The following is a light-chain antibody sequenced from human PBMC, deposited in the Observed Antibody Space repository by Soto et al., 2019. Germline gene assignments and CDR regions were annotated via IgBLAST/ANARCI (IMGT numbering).Light chain of an antibody. J-gene: IGLJ2*01. V-gene: IGLV2-18*02. CDR2: EVS. CDR1: SSDVGSYNR. CDR3: SSYTSSSTFVV. Sequence: QSVLTQPRSVSGSPGQSVTISCTGTSSDVGSYNRVSWYQQPPGTAPKLMIYEVSNRPSGVPDRFSGSKSGNTASLTISGLQAEDEADYYCSSYTSSSTFVVFGGGTKVTVL.